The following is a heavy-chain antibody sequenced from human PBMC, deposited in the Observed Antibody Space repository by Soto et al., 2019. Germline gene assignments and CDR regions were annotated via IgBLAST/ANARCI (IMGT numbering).Heavy chain of an antibody. D-gene: IGHD3-16*01. CDR2: INHSGST. Sequence: QVQLQQWGAGLLKPSETLSLTCAVYGGSFSGYYWTWIRQPPGTGLEWIGEINHSGSTNYNPSLTXXVTISVDTSKNQFSLKLTSVTAADTAVYYRARDKITGLFDYWGQGTLVTVSS. CDR1: GGSFSGYY. CDR3: ARDKITGLFDY. V-gene: IGHV4-34*01. J-gene: IGHJ4*02.